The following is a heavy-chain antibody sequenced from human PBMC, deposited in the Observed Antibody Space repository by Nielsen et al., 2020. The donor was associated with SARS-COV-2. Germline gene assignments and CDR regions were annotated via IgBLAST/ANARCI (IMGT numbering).Heavy chain of an antibody. J-gene: IGHJ5*02. D-gene: IGHD2-15*01. Sequence: SETLSLTCTVSGDSITSGGSHWSWIRHHPSRGLEWLGFTSYDGNTYSHPSLESRLIISVDTSENQFSLRLNSVTAADTAIYFCARGAAWFDPWGQGTRVTVSS. CDR2: TSYDGNT. CDR3: ARGAAWFDP. CDR1: GDSITSGGSH. V-gene: IGHV4-31*03.